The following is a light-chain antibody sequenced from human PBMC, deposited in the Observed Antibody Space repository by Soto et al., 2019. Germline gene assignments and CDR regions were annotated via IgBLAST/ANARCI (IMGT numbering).Light chain of an antibody. V-gene: IGKV3-20*01. CDR3: QQYFNWPPYT. Sequence: EIVLTQSPGTLSLTPGERATLSCRASQSVSSTYLIWYQQKPGQAPRLLIYGASSRATGVPDRFSGGGSGTDFTLTISRLEPEDFAVYYCQQYFNWPPYTLGQGTKVDIK. J-gene: IGKJ2*01. CDR1: QSVSSTY. CDR2: GAS.